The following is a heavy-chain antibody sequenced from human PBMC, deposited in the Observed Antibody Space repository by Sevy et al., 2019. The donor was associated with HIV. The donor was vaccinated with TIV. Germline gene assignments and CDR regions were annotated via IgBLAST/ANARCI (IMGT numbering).Heavy chain of an antibody. V-gene: IGHV5-51*01. J-gene: IGHJ3*02. D-gene: IGHD6-13*01. Sequence: GESLKISGKASGYSFTSYWIGWVRQMPGKGLEWMGIIYPRDSDTRYSPSFEGQVTISADKSISTAYLQWRRLKASDTAMYYCATAITAAGYAFDIWGQGTLVTVSS. CDR3: ATAITAAGYAFDI. CDR2: IYPRDSDT. CDR1: GYSFTSYW.